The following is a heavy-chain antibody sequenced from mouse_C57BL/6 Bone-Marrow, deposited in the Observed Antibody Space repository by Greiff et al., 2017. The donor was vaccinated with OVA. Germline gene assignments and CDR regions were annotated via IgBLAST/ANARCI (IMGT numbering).Heavy chain of an antibody. CDR2: IDPENGDT. CDR1: GFNIKDDY. CDR3: TTWSPFAY. V-gene: IGHV14-4*01. J-gene: IGHJ3*01. Sequence: VQLQQSGAELVRPGASVKLSCTASGFNIKDDYMHWVKQRPEQGLEWIGWIDPENGDTEYASKFQGKATITAATSSNTAYLQLSSLTSEDTAVYYCTTWSPFAYWGQGTLVTVSA.